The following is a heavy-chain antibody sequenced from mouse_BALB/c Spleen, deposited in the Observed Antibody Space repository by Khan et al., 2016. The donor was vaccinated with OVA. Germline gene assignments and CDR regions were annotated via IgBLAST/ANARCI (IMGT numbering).Heavy chain of an antibody. J-gene: IGHJ4*01. D-gene: IGHD1-2*01. CDR3: APSLLRYAMDY. Sequence: VQLKQSGAEFVKPGASVRLSCTAAGFNIKNTYIHWVKQRPEQGLEWIGRIDPANGNTKYDPKFQGKATITADTSSNTAYLQLSSLTSEDTAVXYCAPSLLRYAMDYWGQGTSVTVSS. CDR2: IDPANGNT. V-gene: IGHV14-3*02. CDR1: GFNIKNTY.